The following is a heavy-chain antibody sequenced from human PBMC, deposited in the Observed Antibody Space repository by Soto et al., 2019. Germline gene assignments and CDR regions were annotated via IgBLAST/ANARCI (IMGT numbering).Heavy chain of an antibody. CDR1: GYSIASGYY. CDR3: ARTFDYYGMDV. CDR2: IYHAGSV. J-gene: IGHJ6*02. Sequence: QVQLRESGPGTVKSSETLSLTCAVSGYSIASGYYWAWIRQSPGKGLEWIGSIYHAGSVYYNPSLTGRVALSMDTSKNHFSLKLTSVTAADTAVYYCARTFDYYGMDVWGQGTTVTVSS. V-gene: IGHV4-38-2*01.